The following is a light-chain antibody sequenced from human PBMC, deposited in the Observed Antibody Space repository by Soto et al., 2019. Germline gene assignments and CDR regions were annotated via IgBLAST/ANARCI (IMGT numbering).Light chain of an antibody. Sequence: DIHLTQSPSFLSASVGDRVTITCRASQGISSYLVWYQQKAGKAPKVLIHTASTLQSGVPSRFSGSGSGTELTLTISSPQPEDFATYYCQQLNSYPITFGQGTRLEIK. J-gene: IGKJ5*01. V-gene: IGKV1-9*01. CDR3: QQLNSYPIT. CDR1: QGISSY. CDR2: TAS.